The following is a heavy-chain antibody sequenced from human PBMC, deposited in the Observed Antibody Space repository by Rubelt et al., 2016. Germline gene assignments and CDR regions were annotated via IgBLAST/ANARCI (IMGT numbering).Heavy chain of an antibody. CDR2: IYPGDSYT. J-gene: IGHJ5*02. Sequence: EVQLVQPGPEVKKPGESLKISCKGSGYSFTTYWIGWVRQMPGKGLEWMGIIYPGDSYTRYSPSSQGQATIAADNSISTAYLQWSSLKASDTAMYYCARLERFFGPFDPWGQGSLVTVSS. D-gene: IGHD1-1*01. CDR1: GYSFTTYW. V-gene: IGHV5-51*01. CDR3: ARLERFFGPFDP.